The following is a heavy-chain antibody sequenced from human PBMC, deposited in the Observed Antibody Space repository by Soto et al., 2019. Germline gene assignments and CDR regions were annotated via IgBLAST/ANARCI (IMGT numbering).Heavy chain of an antibody. Sequence: GESLKISCQASGYTFINNWIGWVRQRPGKGLEWLGIIYPGLSETRYSPSFRGHVTISVDKTLNSLYLQLNSLRDEDTAVYYCAREMGACSDSSCYPGPYDSWGQGTLVTVSS. CDR2: IYPGLSET. V-gene: IGHV5-51*01. D-gene: IGHD3-16*01. CDR3: AREMGACSDSSCYPGPYDS. CDR1: GYTFINNW. J-gene: IGHJ5*02.